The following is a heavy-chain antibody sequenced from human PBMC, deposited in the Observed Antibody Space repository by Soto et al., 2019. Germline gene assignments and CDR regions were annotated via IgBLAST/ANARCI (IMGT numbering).Heavy chain of an antibody. D-gene: IGHD2-15*01. CDR3: ARHDAVPKLQNGMSV. Sequence: SETLSLTCLVSGYSITAGGYYWSWIRHHPGKGLEWIGSFYSSGSIIYNPSLRSRVSISGDTSSNQFSMSLTSVTAADTAVYYCARHDAVPKLQNGMSVWGQGTTVTVSS. CDR1: GYSITAGGYY. CDR2: FYSSGSI. J-gene: IGHJ6*02. V-gene: IGHV4-39*01.